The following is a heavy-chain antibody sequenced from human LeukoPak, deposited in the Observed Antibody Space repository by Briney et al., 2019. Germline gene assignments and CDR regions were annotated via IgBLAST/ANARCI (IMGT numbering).Heavy chain of an antibody. CDR1: GFTVSSNY. CDR3: ARDTTFLGNSGTDV. V-gene: IGHV3-53*04. CDR2: IYSGGST. J-gene: IGHJ6*02. Sequence: GGSLRLSCAASGFTVSSNYMSWVRQAPGNGLEWVSVIYSGGSTYYADSVKGRFTISRHNSKNTLYLQMNSLRAEDTAVYYCARDTTFLGNSGTDVWGQGTTVTVSS. D-gene: IGHD3-16*01.